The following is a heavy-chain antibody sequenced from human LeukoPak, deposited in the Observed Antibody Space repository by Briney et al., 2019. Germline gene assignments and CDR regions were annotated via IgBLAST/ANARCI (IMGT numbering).Heavy chain of an antibody. CDR3: ARAGRVGATSYYFDY. CDR1: GGSISSYY. D-gene: IGHD1-26*01. V-gene: IGHV4-59*01. CDR2: IYYSGST. J-gene: IGHJ4*02. Sequence: KSSETLSLTCTVSGGSISSYYWSWIRQPPGKGLEWIGYIYYSGSTNYNPSLKSRVTISVDTSKNQFSLKLSSVTAADTAVYYCARAGRVGATSYYFDYWGQGTLVTVSS.